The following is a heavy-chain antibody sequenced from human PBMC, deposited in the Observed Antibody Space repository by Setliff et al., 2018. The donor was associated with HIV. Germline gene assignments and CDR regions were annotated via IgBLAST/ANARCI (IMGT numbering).Heavy chain of an antibody. CDR2: INTNTGNT. V-gene: IGHV7-4-1*02. Sequence: ASVKVSCKASGYTFTSYSINWARQAPGQGLEWMGWINTNTGNTTYAQDFTGRFVLSLDTSVSTAYRQSSILKSEDTAVYYCAKGAYQYDDSSAYYQGNFDYWAQGTLVTVSS. CDR1: GYTFTSYS. D-gene: IGHD3-22*01. J-gene: IGHJ4*02. CDR3: AKGAYQYDDSSAYYQGNFDY.